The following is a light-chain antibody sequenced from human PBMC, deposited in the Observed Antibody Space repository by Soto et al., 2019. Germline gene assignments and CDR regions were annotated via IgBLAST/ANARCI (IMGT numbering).Light chain of an antibody. CDR2: KAS. CDR3: QQYNSYSWT. V-gene: IGKV1-5*03. Sequence: DIQMTQSPSTLSASVGDRVTITCRASQSISSWLAWYQQKPGKAPNLLIYKASTLESGVPSRFSGSGSRTEFTLTISSLQPDDYAPYYCQQYNSYSWTFGQGTKVEIK. CDR1: QSISSW. J-gene: IGKJ1*01.